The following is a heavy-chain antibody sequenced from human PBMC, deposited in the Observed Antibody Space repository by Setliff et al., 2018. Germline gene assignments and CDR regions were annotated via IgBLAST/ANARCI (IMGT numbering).Heavy chain of an antibody. J-gene: IGHJ4*02. V-gene: IGHV4-34*01. CDR1: GGPFSAYY. Sequence: SETLSLTCAVYGGPFSAYYWSWIRQPPGEGLEWIGEINHTGSTNYSPSLKSRVTISVDTSKNQFSLKLSSVTAADTAVYYCASLGMEIDYWGQGTLVTVSS. CDR3: ASLGMEIDY. CDR2: INHTGST. D-gene: IGHD3-3*01.